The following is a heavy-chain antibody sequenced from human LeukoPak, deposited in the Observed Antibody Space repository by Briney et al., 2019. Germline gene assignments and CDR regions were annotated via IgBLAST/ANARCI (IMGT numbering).Heavy chain of an antibody. Sequence: SVKVSCKASGGTLSSYAISWVRQAPGQGLEWMGGIIPIFGTANYAQKFQGRVTITTDESTSTAYMELSSLRSEDTAVYYCARAPVPYCSSASCQYFDYWGQGTLVTVSS. V-gene: IGHV1-69*05. J-gene: IGHJ4*02. CDR3: ARAPVPYCSSASCQYFDY. CDR2: IIPIFGTA. D-gene: IGHD2-2*01. CDR1: GGTLSSYA.